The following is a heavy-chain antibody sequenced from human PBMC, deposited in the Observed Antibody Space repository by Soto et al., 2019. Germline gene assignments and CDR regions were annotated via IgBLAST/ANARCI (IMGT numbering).Heavy chain of an antibody. CDR2: IWYDGSNK. V-gene: IGHV3-33*01. J-gene: IGHJ4*02. CDR1: GFTFSSYG. D-gene: IGHD5-18*01. CDR3: ARDRGIQLWTTQYGYYFDY. Sequence: PGGSLRLSCAASGFTFSSYGMHWVRQAPGKGLEWVAVIWYDGSNKYYADSVKGRFTISRDNSKNTLYLQMNSLRAEDTAVYYCARDRGIQLWTTQYGYYFDYWGQGTLVTISS.